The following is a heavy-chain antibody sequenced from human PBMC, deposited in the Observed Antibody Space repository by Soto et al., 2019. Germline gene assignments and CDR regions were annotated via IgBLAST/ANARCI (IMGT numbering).Heavy chain of an antibody. J-gene: IGHJ4*02. CDR3: ASVCSGGSCNY. Sequence: LSLTCAVYGGSFSGYYWSWIRQPPGKGLEWIGEINHSGSTNYNPSLKSRVTISVDTSKNQFSLKLSSVTAADTAVYYCASVCSGGSCNYWGQGTLVTVSS. CDR2: INHSGST. D-gene: IGHD2-15*01. V-gene: IGHV4-34*01. CDR1: GGSFSGYY.